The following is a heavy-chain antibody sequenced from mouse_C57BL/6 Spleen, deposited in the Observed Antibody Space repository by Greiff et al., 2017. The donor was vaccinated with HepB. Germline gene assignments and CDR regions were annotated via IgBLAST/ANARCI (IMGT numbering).Heavy chain of an antibody. V-gene: IGHV5-4*03. CDR2: ISDGGSYT. D-gene: IGHD2-1*01. CDR3: ARYGNYFDY. CDR1: GFTFSSYA. Sequence: EVMLVESGGGLVKPGGSLKLSCAASGFTFSSYAMSWVRQTPEKRLEWVATISDGGSYTYYPDNVKGRFTISRDNAKNNLYLQMSHLKSEDTAMYYCARYGNYFDYWGQGTTLTVSS. J-gene: IGHJ2*01.